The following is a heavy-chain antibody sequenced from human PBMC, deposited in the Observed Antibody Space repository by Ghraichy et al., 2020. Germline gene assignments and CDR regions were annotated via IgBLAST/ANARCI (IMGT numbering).Heavy chain of an antibody. CDR3: VRHSTTYHVYNDY. V-gene: IGHV3-23*01. CDR1: GFTFSSYA. CDR2: ISGSGGST. Sequence: GGSLRLSCAASGFTFSSYAMSWVRQAPGKGLEWVSGISGSGGSTYYADSVKGRFTISRDSSKNTLYLQMHSLRAEDTAVYYCVRHSTTYHVYNDYWGQGTLVTVSS. D-gene: IGHD2/OR15-2a*01. J-gene: IGHJ4*02.